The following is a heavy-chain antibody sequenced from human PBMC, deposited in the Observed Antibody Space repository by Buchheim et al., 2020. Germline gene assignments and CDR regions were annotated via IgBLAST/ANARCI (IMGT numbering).Heavy chain of an antibody. D-gene: IGHD2-21*02. CDR3: ARDEVAYCGGDCYSSWFDP. CDR1: GGSISSGSYY. Sequence: QVQLQESGPGLVKPSQTLSLTCTVSGGSISSGSYYWSWIRQPAGKGLEWIGRIYTSGSTNYNPSLKSRVTISVDTSKNQFSLKLSSVTAADTAVYYCARDEVAYCGGDCYSSWFDPWGQGTL. CDR2: IYTSGST. V-gene: IGHV4-61*02. J-gene: IGHJ5*02.